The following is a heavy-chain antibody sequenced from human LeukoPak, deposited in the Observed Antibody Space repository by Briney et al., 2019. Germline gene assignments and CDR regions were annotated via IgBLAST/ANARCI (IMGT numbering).Heavy chain of an antibody. CDR3: ARGEQYYYDSSGYHYYFDY. V-gene: IGHV4-59*08. J-gene: IGHJ4*02. CDR2: IYYSGST. D-gene: IGHD3-22*01. Sequence: PSETLSLTCTVSGGSISSYYWSWIRQPPGKGLEWIGYIYYSGSTNYNPSLKSRVTISVDTSKNQFSLKLSSVTAADTAVYYCARGEQYYYDSSGYHYYFDYWGQGTLVTVSS. CDR1: GGSISSYY.